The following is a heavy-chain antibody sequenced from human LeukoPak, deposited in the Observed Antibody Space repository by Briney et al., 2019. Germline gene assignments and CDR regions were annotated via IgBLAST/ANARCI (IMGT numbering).Heavy chain of an antibody. CDR2: ISSSGSTI. V-gene: IGHV3-48*03. J-gene: IGHJ4*02. D-gene: IGHD4-17*01. CDR3: ARAGRYGDFDFDY. CDR1: GFTFSSYE. Sequence: GGSLRLSCAASGFTFSSYEMNWVRQAPGKGLEWVSYISSSGSTIYYADSVKGRFTISRDNAKNSLYLQMNSLRAEDTAVYYCARAGRYGDFDFDYWGQGTLVTVSS.